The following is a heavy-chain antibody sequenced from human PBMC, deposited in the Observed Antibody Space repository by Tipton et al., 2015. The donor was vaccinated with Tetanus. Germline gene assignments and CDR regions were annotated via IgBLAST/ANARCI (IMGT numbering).Heavy chain of an antibody. CDR2: IYPGDSDT. Sequence: EVQLVQSGAEVKKPGESLKISCKGSGYSFTSYWIGWVRQMPGKGLEWMGIIYPGDSDTRYSPSFQGQVTISAEKSISTAYLQWSSLKASDTAMYYCARHVHSSGHDSNAFDIWGQGTMVTVSS. CDR1: GYSFTSYW. J-gene: IGHJ3*02. D-gene: IGHD6-19*01. CDR3: ARHVHSSGHDSNAFDI. V-gene: IGHV5-51*01.